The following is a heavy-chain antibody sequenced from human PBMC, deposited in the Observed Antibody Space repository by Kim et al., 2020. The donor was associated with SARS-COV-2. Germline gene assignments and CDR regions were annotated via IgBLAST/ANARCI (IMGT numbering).Heavy chain of an antibody. V-gene: IGHV3-11*03. CDR3: ARKYYYGSGSRLVDY. J-gene: IGHJ4*02. D-gene: IGHD3-10*01. Sequence: DSVKGRFTISRDNAKNSLYLQMNSLRAEDTAVYYCARKYYYGSGSRLVDYWGQGTLVTVSS.